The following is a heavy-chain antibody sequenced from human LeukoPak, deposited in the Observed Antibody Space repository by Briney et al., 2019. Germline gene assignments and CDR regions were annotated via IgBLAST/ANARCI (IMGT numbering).Heavy chain of an antibody. CDR1: GFTFSSYS. J-gene: IGHJ4*02. D-gene: IGHD5-12*01. CDR3: AGLDIVAPSSSY. V-gene: IGHV3-48*02. Sequence: GGSLRLSCAASGFTFSSYSMNWVRQAPGKGLEWVSYISSSSSTIYYADSVEGRFTISRDNAKNSLYLQMNSLRDEDMAVYYCAGLDIVAPSSSYWGQGTLVTVSS. CDR2: ISSSSSTI.